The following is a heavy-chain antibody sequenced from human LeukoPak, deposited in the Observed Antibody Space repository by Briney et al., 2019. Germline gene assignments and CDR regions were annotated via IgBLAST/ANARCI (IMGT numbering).Heavy chain of an antibody. CDR3: ARKNYYDSSGYVY. D-gene: IGHD3-22*01. Sequence: SVKVSCKASGYTFTGYYMHWVRQAPGQGLEWMGGIIPIFGTANYAQKFQGRVTITTDESTSTAYMELSSLRSEDTAVYYCARKNYYDSSGYVYWGQGTLVTVSS. V-gene: IGHV1-69*05. CDR1: GYTFTGYY. J-gene: IGHJ4*02. CDR2: IIPIFGTA.